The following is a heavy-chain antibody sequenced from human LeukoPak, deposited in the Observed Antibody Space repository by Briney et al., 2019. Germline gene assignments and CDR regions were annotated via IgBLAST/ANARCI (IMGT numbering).Heavy chain of an antibody. CDR2: ISGSGGST. D-gene: IGHD3-9*01. V-gene: IGHV3-23*01. Sequence: PGGSLRLSCAASGFTFSSYAMSWVRQAPGKGLEWVSAISGSGGSTYYADSVKGRFTISRDNAKNSLYLQMNSLRAEDTAVYYCARAFRYFDWSSEDYWGQGTLVTVSS. CDR1: GFTFSSYA. CDR3: ARAFRYFDWSSEDY. J-gene: IGHJ4*02.